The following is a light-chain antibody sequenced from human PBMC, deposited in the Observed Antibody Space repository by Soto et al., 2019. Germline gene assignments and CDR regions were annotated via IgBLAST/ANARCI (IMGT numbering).Light chain of an antibody. J-gene: IGKJ2*01. CDR3: QQYGSSSYT. V-gene: IGKV3-20*01. CDR1: QSISSSY. CDR2: AAS. Sequence: EIVLTQSPGTLSLSPGERATLSCRASQSISSSYLAWYQQKPGQAPRLLIYAASSRATGIPDRFSGSGSGTDLTLTISRLEHDDFAVYYCQQYGSSSYTFGQGTQLAIK.